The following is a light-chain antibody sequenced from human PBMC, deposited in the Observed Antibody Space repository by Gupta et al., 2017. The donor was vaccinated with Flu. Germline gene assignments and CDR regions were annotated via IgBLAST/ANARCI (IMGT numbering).Light chain of an antibody. Sequence: TLFLAPGERTPPSCRGSSSICRYLGLYQPEPCQAPRLLIYDASNRATGIPARFSGSGSGTDFTLTISSLEPEDFAVYYCHQRSNWPPLTFGGGTKVEIK. CDR2: DAS. CDR1: SSICRY. V-gene: IGKV3-11*01. CDR3: HQRSNWPPLT. J-gene: IGKJ4*01.